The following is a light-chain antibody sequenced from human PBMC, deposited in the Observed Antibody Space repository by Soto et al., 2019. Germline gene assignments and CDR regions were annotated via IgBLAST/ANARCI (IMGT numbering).Light chain of an antibody. CDR1: SSDIGAYDY. CDR2: EVN. CDR3: FSFKTTSTLV. V-gene: IGLV2-14*01. Sequence: QSPLTQPPSLSWSPGQSITISCTGTSSDIGAYDYLSWFQQHPGKAPHLMISEVNNRPSGVSNRFSGSKSGNTAYLTISGLQVEDEDEYFCFSFKTTSTLVFGTGTKVTVL. J-gene: IGLJ1*01.